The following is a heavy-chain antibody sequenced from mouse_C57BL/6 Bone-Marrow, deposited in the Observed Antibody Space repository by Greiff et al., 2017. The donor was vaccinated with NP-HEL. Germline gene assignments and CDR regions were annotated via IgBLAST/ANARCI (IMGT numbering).Heavy chain of an antibody. CDR3: ASRTGLTTVEEDY. J-gene: IGHJ2*01. CDR2: IDPSDCYT. V-gene: IGHV1-50*01. Sequence: QVQLQQSGAELVKPGASVKLSCKASGYTFTSYWMQWVKQRPGQGLEWIGEIDPSDCYTNYNQKFKGKATLTVDTSSSTAYMQLSSLTSEDSAVYYCASRTGLTTVEEDYWGKGTTLTVSS. CDR1: GYTFTSYW. D-gene: IGHD1-1*01.